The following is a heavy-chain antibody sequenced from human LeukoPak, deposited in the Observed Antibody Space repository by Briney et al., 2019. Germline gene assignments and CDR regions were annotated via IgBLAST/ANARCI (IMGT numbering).Heavy chain of an antibody. J-gene: IGHJ5*02. D-gene: IGHD3-3*01. CDR2: INHSGST. Sequence: SETLSLTCTVSGGSISSYYWSWIRQPPGKGLEWIGEINHSGSTNYNPSLKSRVTISVDTSKNQFSLKLSSVTAADTAVYYCARGRYDFWSGYYPKTNWFDPWGQGTLVTVSS. CDR3: ARGRYDFWSGYYPKTNWFDP. V-gene: IGHV4-34*01. CDR1: GGSISSYY.